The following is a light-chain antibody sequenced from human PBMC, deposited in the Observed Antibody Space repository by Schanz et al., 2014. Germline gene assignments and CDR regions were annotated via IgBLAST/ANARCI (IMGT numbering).Light chain of an antibody. J-gene: IGKJ2*01. CDR3: QQYHNWPRT. CDR2: AAS. V-gene: IGKV3-20*01. Sequence: EIVLTQSPGTVSLSPGERASLSCRASQSVGSSYLAWHQHRPGQAPRLLIYAASSRATGIPDRFSGSGSGTDFTLTISSLQSEDLAVYYCQQYHNWPRTFGQGTKLDIK. CDR1: QSVGSSY.